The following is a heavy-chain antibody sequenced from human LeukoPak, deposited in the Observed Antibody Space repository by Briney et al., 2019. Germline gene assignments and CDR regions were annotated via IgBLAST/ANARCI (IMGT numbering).Heavy chain of an antibody. V-gene: IGHV4-30-4*08. CDR2: IYYSGST. Sequence: SKTLSLTCTVSGGSISSGDYYLSWIRHPPGKGLEWIGYIYYSGSTYYNPSLKSRVTISVDTSKNQFSLKLSSVTAADTAVYYCARERSTSCYDIWGQGTMVTVSS. CDR3: ARERSTSCYDI. CDR1: GGSISSGDYY. J-gene: IGHJ3*02. D-gene: IGHD2-2*01.